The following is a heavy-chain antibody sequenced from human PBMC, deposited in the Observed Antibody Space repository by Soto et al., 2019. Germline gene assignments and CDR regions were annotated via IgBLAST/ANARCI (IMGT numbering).Heavy chain of an antibody. D-gene: IGHD3-10*01. Sequence: QVQLVQSGAVVKKPGASVKVSCKASGYTFNSYSMHWVRQAPGQGLAWMGIINPRGGSTSCAQKFQGRVTMTRDTSTSTVYMELSGLTSEDTAVYYCARGGRDGSGTYNIFWGQGTVVTVSS. CDR2: INPRGGST. V-gene: IGHV1-46*02. CDR1: GYTFNSYS. CDR3: ARGGRDGSGTYNIF. J-gene: IGHJ4*02.